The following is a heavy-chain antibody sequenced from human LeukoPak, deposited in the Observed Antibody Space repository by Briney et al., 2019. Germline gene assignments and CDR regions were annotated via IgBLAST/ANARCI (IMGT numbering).Heavy chain of an antibody. J-gene: IGHJ4*02. Sequence: PSETLSLTCAVSGGSISSGGYSWSWIRQPPGKGLEWIGYIYHSGSTYYNPSLKSRVTISVDRSKNQFSLKLSSVTAADTAVYYCARDGENGDLYYWGQGTLATVSS. CDR1: GGSISSGGYS. D-gene: IGHD4-17*01. V-gene: IGHV4-30-2*01. CDR3: ARDGENGDLYY. CDR2: IYHSGST.